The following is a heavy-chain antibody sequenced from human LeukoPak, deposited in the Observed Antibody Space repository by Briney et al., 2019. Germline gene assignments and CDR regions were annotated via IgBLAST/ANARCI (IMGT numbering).Heavy chain of an antibody. V-gene: IGHV4-4*07. Sequence: SETLSLTCTVSGGSISSCYWSWIRQPAGKGLEWIGRIYTSGSTNYNPSLKSRVTMSVDTSKNQFSLKLSSVTAADTAVYYCASDTLSEIYDLGAFDIWGQGTMVTVSS. D-gene: IGHD3-22*01. J-gene: IGHJ3*02. CDR3: ASDTLSEIYDLGAFDI. CDR2: IYTSGST. CDR1: GGSISSCY.